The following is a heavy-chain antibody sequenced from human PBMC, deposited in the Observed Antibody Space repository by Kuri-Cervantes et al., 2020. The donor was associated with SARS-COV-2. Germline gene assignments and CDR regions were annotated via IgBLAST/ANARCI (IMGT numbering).Heavy chain of an antibody. CDR3: AKDPTATTEYYYAMDV. J-gene: IGHJ6*02. V-gene: IGHV3-23*01. CDR1: GFTFSDYY. D-gene: IGHD1-7*01. Sequence: GESLKISCAASGFTFSDYYTSWIRQAPGKGLEWVSVISGSGTGAYYADSVKGRFTISRDNSKNTLYLQMNSLRAEDTAVYFCAKDPTATTEYYYAMDVWGQGTTVTVSS. CDR2: ISGSGTGA.